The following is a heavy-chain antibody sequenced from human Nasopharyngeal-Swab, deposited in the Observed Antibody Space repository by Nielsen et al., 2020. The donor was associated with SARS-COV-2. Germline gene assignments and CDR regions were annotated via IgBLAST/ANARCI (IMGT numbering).Heavy chain of an antibody. J-gene: IGHJ6*02. D-gene: IGHD2/OR15-2a*01. Sequence: WIRQPPGKGLEWVSSISSSSSYIYYADSVKGRFTISRDNAKNSLYLQMNSLRAEDTAVYYCVRDSNGMDVWGQGTTVTVSS. CDR3: VRDSNGMDV. V-gene: IGHV3-21*01. CDR2: ISSSSSYI.